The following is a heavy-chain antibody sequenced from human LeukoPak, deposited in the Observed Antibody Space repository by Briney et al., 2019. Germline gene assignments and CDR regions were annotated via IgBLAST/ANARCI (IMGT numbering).Heavy chain of an antibody. CDR2: MWNDGSNE. Sequence: GGSLRLSCAASEFSFSNYGMHWVRQAPGKGLEWVAVMWNDGSNEYYADSVKGRFTISRDNSKNTLYLQMNSLRAEDTAVYYCARDTKDWGSVFDYWGQGVLVTVSS. D-gene: IGHD7-27*01. CDR1: EFSFSNYG. V-gene: IGHV3-33*01. J-gene: IGHJ4*02. CDR3: ARDTKDWGSVFDY.